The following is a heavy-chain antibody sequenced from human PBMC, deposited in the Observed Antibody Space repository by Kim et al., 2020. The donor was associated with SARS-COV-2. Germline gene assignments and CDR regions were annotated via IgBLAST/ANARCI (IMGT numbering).Heavy chain of an antibody. D-gene: IGHD3-22*01. CDR1: GGSISSSSYY. Sequence: SETLSLTCTVSGGSISSSSYYWGWIRQPPGKGLEWIGIMYYSGSTYYNPSLKSRVTISVDTSKNQFSLELGSVTAADTAVYHCSMGDTCGYYDYWGQGTLVTVSS. V-gene: IGHV4-39*01. CDR3: SMGDTCGYYDY. CDR2: MYYSGST. J-gene: IGHJ4*02.